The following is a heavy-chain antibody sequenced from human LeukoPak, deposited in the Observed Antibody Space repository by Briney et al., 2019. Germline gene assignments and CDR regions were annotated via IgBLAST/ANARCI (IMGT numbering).Heavy chain of an antibody. Sequence: GGSLRLSCAASGFTFSSYAMHWVRQAPGKGLEWVAVISYDGSNKYYADSVKGRFTISRDNSKNTLYLQMNSLRAEDTAVYYCARWQWLDYFDYWGQGTLVTVSS. V-gene: IGHV3-30-3*01. CDR1: GFTFSSYA. CDR2: ISYDGSNK. J-gene: IGHJ4*02. D-gene: IGHD6-19*01. CDR3: ARWQWLDYFDY.